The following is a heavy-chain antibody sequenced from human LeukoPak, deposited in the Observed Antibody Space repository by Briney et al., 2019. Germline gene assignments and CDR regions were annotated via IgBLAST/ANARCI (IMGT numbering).Heavy chain of an antibody. D-gene: IGHD3-10*01. CDR1: GGTFSSYA. CDR2: IIPIVGTA. V-gene: IGHV1-69*13. CDR3: ARDDPYYGSGSLFDY. Sequence: AASGKLSCKASGGTFSSYAISWVRQAPGPGLGWMGGIIPIVGTANYAQKFQGRVTITADESTSTAYMELSSLRSEDTAVYYCARDDPYYGSGSLFDYWGQGTLVTVSS. J-gene: IGHJ4*02.